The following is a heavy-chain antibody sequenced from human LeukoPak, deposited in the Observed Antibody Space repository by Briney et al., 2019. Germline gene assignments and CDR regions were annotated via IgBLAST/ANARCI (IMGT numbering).Heavy chain of an antibody. CDR1: GFTFSSYG. Sequence: GGSLRLSCAASGFTFSSYGMHWVRQAPGKGLEWVAVIGNDAKTTYYADSVKGRFTISRDNSKNTFYLQMNSLRPEDTAVYYCTKEGLPSGSSWSAWFDPWGQGTLVTVSS. V-gene: IGHV3-30*02. CDR3: TKEGLPSGSSWSAWFDP. CDR2: IGNDAKTT. J-gene: IGHJ5*02. D-gene: IGHD3-10*01.